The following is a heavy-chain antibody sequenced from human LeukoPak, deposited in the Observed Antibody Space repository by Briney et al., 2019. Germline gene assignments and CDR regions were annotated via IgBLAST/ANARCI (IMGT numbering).Heavy chain of an antibody. Sequence: SGGSLRLSCAASGFTFNTYAMSWVRQAPGKGLEWVSAISDSGGSAYYADSVKGRFTISRDNSKNTIYLQMNSLRAEDTAKYYCAKRSSTSSGYFDFWGRGTLVTVSS. V-gene: IGHV3-23*01. CDR2: ISDSGGSA. CDR1: GFTFNTYA. J-gene: IGHJ4*02. CDR3: AKRSSTSSGYFDF. D-gene: IGHD3-22*01.